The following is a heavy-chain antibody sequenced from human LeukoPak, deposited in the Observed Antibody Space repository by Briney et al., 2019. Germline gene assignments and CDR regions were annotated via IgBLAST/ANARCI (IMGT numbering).Heavy chain of an antibody. V-gene: IGHV4-59*02. Sequence: SQTLSLTWAAGGGSVSAYYWHWIRQPPGKGQEWFGYIDYSVSTNYNPALKSRVTISVDTSKNQFSLKLSSVTAADTAVYYCARDIYCGGDCYSAAFDIWGQGTMVTVSS. D-gene: IGHD2-21*01. CDR2: IDYSVST. CDR1: GGSVSAYY. CDR3: ARDIYCGGDCYSAAFDI. J-gene: IGHJ3*02.